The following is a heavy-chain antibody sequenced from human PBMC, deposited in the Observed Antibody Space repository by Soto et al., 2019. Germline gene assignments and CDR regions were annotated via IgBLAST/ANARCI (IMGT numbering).Heavy chain of an antibody. D-gene: IGHD2-15*01. Sequence: QVQLVQSGAEVKKPGASVKVSCKASGYTFTSYYMHWVRQAPGQGLEWMGIINPSGGSTSYAQKFQGRVTMTRDTSTSTVYMELSSLRSEDTAVYYCARVCCSGGSCYSIDYWGQGTLVTVSS. J-gene: IGHJ4*02. CDR2: INPSGGST. CDR3: ARVCCSGGSCYSIDY. CDR1: GYTFTSYY. V-gene: IGHV1-46*01.